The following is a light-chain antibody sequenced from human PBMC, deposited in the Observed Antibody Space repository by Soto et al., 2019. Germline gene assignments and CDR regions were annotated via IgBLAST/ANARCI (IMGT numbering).Light chain of an antibody. Sequence: DIVMTQSPDSLAVSRGERATINCKSSQSVLYSSNNKNYLAWYQQKPGQPPKLRIYWASTRESGVPDRFSGSGSGTDFTRTISSLQAEDVAVYYCQQYYSTPRTFGQGTKVEIK. J-gene: IGKJ1*01. V-gene: IGKV4-1*01. CDR1: QSVLYSSNNKNY. CDR3: QQYYSTPRT. CDR2: WAS.